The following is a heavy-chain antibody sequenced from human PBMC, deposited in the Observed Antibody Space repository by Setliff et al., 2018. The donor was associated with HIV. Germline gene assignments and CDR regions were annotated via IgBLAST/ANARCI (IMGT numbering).Heavy chain of an antibody. CDR2: INPSGGST. CDR3: ARDLPYLSTYDSSGWRDYFDY. D-gene: IGHD3-22*01. CDR1: GYTFTSYY. Sequence: ASVKVSCKASGYTFTSYYMHWVRQAPGQGLEWMGIINPSGGSTSYAQKFQGRVTMTRDTSTSTVYMELSSLRSEDTAVYYCARDLPYLSTYDSSGWRDYFDYWGQGTLVTVS. V-gene: IGHV1-46*01. J-gene: IGHJ4*02.